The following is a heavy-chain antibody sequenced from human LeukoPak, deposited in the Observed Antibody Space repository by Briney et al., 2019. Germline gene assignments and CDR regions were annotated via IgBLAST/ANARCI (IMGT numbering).Heavy chain of an antibody. CDR2: ISSSSSYI. V-gene: IGHV3-21*01. CDR3: ARYREGLLWFGELLWGFDY. Sequence: KPGGSLRLSCADSGFTFSSYSMNWVRQAPGKGLEWVSSISSSSSYIYYADSVKGRFTISRDNAKNSLYLQMYSLRAEDTAVYYCARYREGLLWFGELLWGFDYWGQGTLVTVSS. J-gene: IGHJ4*02. D-gene: IGHD3-10*01. CDR1: GFTFSSYS.